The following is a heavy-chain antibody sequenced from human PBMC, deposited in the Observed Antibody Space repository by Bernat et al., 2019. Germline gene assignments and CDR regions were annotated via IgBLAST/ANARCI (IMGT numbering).Heavy chain of an antibody. CDR1: GFTFSSYS. Sequence: GGSLRLSCAASGFTFSSYSMNWVRHAPGKGLEWVSYISLSSQTIYYADSVRGRFTSSRDNAKNSLYLQMNGLRDEDTAVYYCARIKNWNSMDYWGQGIQVTVSS. CDR2: ISLSSQTI. J-gene: IGHJ4*02. CDR3: ARIKNWNSMDY. V-gene: IGHV3-48*02. D-gene: IGHD1-7*01.